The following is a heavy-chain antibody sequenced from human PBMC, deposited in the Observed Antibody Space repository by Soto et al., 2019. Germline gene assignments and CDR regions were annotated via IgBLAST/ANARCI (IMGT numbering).Heavy chain of an antibody. CDR3: AKDFIGETPAYLDY. CDR2: ISYDGRVK. V-gene: IGHV3-30*04. J-gene: IGHJ4*02. D-gene: IGHD3-10*01. Sequence: GGSLRLSCAASGFTFSDYPMHWVRQAPGKGLEWVAVISYDGRVKYYVDSVKGRFTISRDDSKNTLYLQMNSLRVDDTAVYYCAKDFIGETPAYLDYWGKGTLVPVS. CDR1: GFTFSDYP.